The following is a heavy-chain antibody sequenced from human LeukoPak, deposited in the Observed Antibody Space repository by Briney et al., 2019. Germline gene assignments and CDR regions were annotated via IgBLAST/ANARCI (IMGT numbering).Heavy chain of an antibody. J-gene: IGHJ4*02. CDR2: INHSGST. Sequence: PSETLSLTCAVYGGSFSGYYWSWIRQPAGKGLEWIGEINHSGSTNYNPSLKSRVTISVDTSKNQFSLKLSSVTAADTAVYYCARRPYSSSYYYFDYWGQGTLVTVSS. V-gene: IGHV4-34*01. D-gene: IGHD6-13*01. CDR3: ARRPYSSSYYYFDY. CDR1: GGSFSGYY.